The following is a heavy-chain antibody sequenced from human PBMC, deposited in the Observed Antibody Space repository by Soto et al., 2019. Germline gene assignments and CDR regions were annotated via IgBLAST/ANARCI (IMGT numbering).Heavy chain of an antibody. D-gene: IGHD3-16*01. CDR2: IYYSGST. J-gene: IGHJ4*02. Sequence: QLQLQESGPGLVKPSETLSLTCTVSGGSISSSSYYWGWIRQPPGKGLEWIGSIYYSGSTYYNPSLKRRVTISVDTSQTQCSLKLSSVTAADAAVYYCARLSLTAPTSFDYWGQGTLVTVSS. CDR3: ARLSLTAPTSFDY. CDR1: GGSISSSSYY. V-gene: IGHV4-39*01.